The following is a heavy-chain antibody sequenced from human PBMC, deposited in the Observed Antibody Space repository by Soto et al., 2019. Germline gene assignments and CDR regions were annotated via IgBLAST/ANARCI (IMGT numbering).Heavy chain of an antibody. V-gene: IGHV6-1*01. CDR2: TYYRSKWYN. Sequence: PSQTLSLTCAISGDSVSSNSVGWNWIRQSPSRGLEWLGRTYYRSKWYNEYAVSVKSRVTINPDTSKNQFSLQLKFVTPEDTAVYYCARVGRYYFDYWRQGTLVTVSS. CDR1: GDSVSSNSVG. J-gene: IGHJ4*02. D-gene: IGHD1-26*01. CDR3: ARVGRYYFDY.